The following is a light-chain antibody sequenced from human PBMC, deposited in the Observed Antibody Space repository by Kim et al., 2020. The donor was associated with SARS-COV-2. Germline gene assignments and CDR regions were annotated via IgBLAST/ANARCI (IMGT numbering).Light chain of an antibody. V-gene: IGKV3-20*01. Sequence: PGQTPTLSCTASQSVTNGYLAWYQQKPGQAPSRHMLGASSRATGVPDRFSGSGSETDFTLTISRLEPDDFAVFYCQQYHRSPWTFGPGTKVDIK. J-gene: IGKJ1*01. CDR3: QQYHRSPWT. CDR1: QSVTNGY. CDR2: GAS.